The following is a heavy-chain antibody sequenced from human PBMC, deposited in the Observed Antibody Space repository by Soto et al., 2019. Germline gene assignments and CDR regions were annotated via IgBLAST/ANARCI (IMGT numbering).Heavy chain of an antibody. J-gene: IGHJ6*02. Sequence: ASVKVSCKASGYTFTGYYMHWVRQAPGQGLEWMGWINPNSGGTNYAQKFQGRVTMTRDTSISTAHMELSRLRSDDTAVYYCARGVYYYYGMDVWGQGTTVTVSS. D-gene: IGHD6-13*01. CDR2: INPNSGGT. CDR1: GYTFTGYY. CDR3: ARGVYYYYGMDV. V-gene: IGHV1-2*02.